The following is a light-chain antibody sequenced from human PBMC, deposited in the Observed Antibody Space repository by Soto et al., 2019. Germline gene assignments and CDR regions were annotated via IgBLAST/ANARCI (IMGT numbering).Light chain of an antibody. CDR2: GAS. V-gene: IGKV3-15*01. CDR3: QQYNTWPLT. Sequence: EIVMTQSPATLSVSPGERAILSCRASQSVSNNLAWYQQKPGQAPSLLIYGASTRATSIPARFSGSGSGTEFTLTISSLQSGDLAVYYCQQYNTWPLTFGGGTKVEIK. CDR1: QSVSNN. J-gene: IGKJ4*01.